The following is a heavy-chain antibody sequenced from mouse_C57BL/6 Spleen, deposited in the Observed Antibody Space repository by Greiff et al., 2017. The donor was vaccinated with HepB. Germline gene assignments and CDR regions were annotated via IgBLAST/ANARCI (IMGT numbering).Heavy chain of an antibody. J-gene: IGHJ1*03. Sequence: VKLMESGAELVKPGASVKMSCKASGYTFTTYPIEWMKQNHGKSLEWIGNFHPYNDDTKYNEKFKGKATLTVEKSSSTVYLELSRLTSDDSAVYYCARSAVSRYWYFDVWGTGTTVTVSS. CDR2: FHPYNDDT. CDR3: ARSAVSRYWYFDV. V-gene: IGHV1-47*01. D-gene: IGHD1-1*01. CDR1: GYTFTTYP.